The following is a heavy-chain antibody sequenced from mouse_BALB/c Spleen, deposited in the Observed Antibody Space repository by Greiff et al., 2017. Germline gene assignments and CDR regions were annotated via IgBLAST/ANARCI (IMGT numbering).Heavy chain of an antibody. CDR2: IDPYYGGT. CDR1: GYSFTGYN. D-gene: IGHD2-1*01. CDR3: ARERGYGNSYYLDD. J-gene: IGHJ2*01. Sequence: VQLQQSGPELEKPGASVKISCKASGYSFTGYNMNWVKQSNGKSLEWIGNIDPYYGGTSYNQKCKGKATLTVDKSSSTAYMQLKSLTSEDAAVYYGARERGYGNSYYLDDWGQGTTLTVSS. V-gene: IGHV1-39*01.